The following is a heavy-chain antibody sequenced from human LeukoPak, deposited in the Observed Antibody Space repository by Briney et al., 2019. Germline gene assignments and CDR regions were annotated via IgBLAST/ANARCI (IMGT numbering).Heavy chain of an antibody. CDR1: GYTFTSYG. J-gene: IGHJ4*02. Sequence: GASVKVSCKASGYTFTSYGISWVRQAPGQGLEWMGQINPNSGGTNYAQKFQGRVTMTRDTSISTAYMELSRLRSDDTAVYYCARDPPRFIAAAGTNFDYWGQGTLVTVSS. V-gene: IGHV1-2*06. D-gene: IGHD6-13*01. CDR2: INPNSGGT. CDR3: ARDPPRFIAAAGTNFDY.